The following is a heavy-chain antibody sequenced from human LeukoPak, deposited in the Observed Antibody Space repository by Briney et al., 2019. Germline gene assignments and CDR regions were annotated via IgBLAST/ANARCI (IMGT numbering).Heavy chain of an antibody. CDR2: DSSSGGTT. CDR3: VNGGWCYG. V-gene: IGHV3-23*01. D-gene: IGHD4/OR15-4a*01. J-gene: IGHJ4*02. CDR1: GFTFSSYG. Sequence: HPGGPLRLSCAASGFTFSSYGMSWVRKAPGKGLEWVSADSSSGGTTYYAHSVKGRFTISRDNSKNTLSLQMNSLGAEDTAVYYCVNGGWCYGWGQGTLVTAS.